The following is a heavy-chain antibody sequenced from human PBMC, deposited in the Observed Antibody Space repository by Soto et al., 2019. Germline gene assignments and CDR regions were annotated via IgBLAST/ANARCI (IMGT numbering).Heavy chain of an antibody. CDR1: GGSLSGYY. D-gene: IGHD6-13*01. V-gene: IGHV4-59*01. CDR2: VYYSGNT. J-gene: IGHJ6*03. Sequence: SETLSLTCAVYGGSLSGYYWSWIRQPPGKGLEWIGYVYYSGNTNYNPSLESRVTISVDTSRNRFSLNLTSATAADTAVYYCARKGAAASYAHYYMDVWGRGTAVTVSS. CDR3: ARKGAAASYAHYYMDV.